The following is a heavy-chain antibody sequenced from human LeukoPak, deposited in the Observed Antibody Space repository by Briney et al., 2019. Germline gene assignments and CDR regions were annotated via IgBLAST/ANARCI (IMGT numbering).Heavy chain of an antibody. V-gene: IGHV1-69*13. J-gene: IGHJ6*02. Sequence: GAPVKVSCKASGGTFSSYAISWVRQAPGQGLEWMGGIIPIFGTANYAQKFQGRVTITADESTSTAYMELSSLRSEDTAVYYCARDRQQLALAKNYYYYYGMDVWGQGTTVTVSS. CDR2: IIPIFGTA. D-gene: IGHD6-13*01. CDR1: GGTFSSYA. CDR3: ARDRQQLALAKNYYYYYGMDV.